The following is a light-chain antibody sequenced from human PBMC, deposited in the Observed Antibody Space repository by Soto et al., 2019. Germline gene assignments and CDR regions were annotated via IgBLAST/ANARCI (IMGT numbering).Light chain of an antibody. V-gene: IGKV1-NL1*01. CDR1: QDIKTS. CDR3: QQYDNGPLT. J-gene: IGKJ4*01. Sequence: DIQMTQSPPSLSASIGDRVSITCRASQDIKTSLAWYQKKPGKPPQLLIFTASRSEGGVPSRFRGSGSGTDFTLTITGLQPEDFAAYYCQQYDNGPLTFGGGTEVE. CDR2: TAS.